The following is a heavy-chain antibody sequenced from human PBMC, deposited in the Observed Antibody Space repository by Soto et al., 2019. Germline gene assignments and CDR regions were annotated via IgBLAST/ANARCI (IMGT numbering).Heavy chain of an antibody. CDR2: ITHSGRT. V-gene: IGHV4-34*01. J-gene: IGHJ4*02. CDR3: ARLYGSRGPFDY. D-gene: IGHD6-13*01. Sequence: QVQLQQWGAGLLKPSETLSLTRAVYGGSFSGYYWSWIRQPPGKGLEWIGEITHSGRTNYNPSLKSRVTISEVTSKNQVSLKLSSVTAADTAVYYCARLYGSRGPFDYWGQGTLVTVSS. CDR1: GGSFSGYY.